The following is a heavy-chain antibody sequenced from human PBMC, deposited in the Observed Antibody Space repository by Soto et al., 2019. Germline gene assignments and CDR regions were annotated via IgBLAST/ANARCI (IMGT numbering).Heavy chain of an antibody. CDR2: IWSDGGDK. D-gene: IGHD2-2*01. CDR1: GFTFSDYY. V-gene: IGHV3-33*01. J-gene: IGHJ6*04. CDR3: SRGRFRLLWGDV. Sequence: QVQLVESGGGVVQPGTSLRLSCAASGFTFSDYYMHWVRQAPGKGPEWVAVIWSDGGDKYYADSVKGRFAISRDNSKSTLFLQMNSLRGEDTAVYYCSRGRFRLLWGDVWGKGTTVTVSP.